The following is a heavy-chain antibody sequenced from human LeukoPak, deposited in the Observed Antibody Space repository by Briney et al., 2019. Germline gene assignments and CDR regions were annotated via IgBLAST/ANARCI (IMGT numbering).Heavy chain of an antibody. J-gene: IGHJ4*02. CDR1: GFTFSSYE. CDR2: ISSSGSTI. Sequence: GGSLRLSCAASGFTFSSYEMNWVRQAPGKGLEWVSYISSSGSTIYYADSVKGRFTISRDNAKNSLYLQMNSLRAEDTAVYYCAKDAYYDSSGYYPDFDYWGQGTLVTVSS. CDR3: AKDAYYDSSGYYPDFDY. V-gene: IGHV3-48*03. D-gene: IGHD3-22*01.